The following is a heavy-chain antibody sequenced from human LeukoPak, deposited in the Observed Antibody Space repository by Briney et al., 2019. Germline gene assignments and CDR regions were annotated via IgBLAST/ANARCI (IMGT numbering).Heavy chain of an antibody. CDR2: IHYSGGT. D-gene: IGHD3-9*01. CDR3: ARSPTTYYDILTGYYIAAFYFDY. V-gene: IGHV4-59*01. CDR1: GASISTYY. J-gene: IGHJ4*02. Sequence: SETLSLTCSVSGASISTYYWSWIRQPPEKGLEWIGYIHYSGGTSYNPSLKSRVTISVDTSKNQFSLKLSSVTAADTAVYYCARSPTTYYDILTGYYIAAFYFDYWGQGTLVTVSS.